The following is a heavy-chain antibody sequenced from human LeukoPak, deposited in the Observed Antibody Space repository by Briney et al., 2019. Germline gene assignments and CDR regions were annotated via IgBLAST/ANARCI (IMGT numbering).Heavy chain of an antibody. J-gene: IGHJ4*02. D-gene: IGHD3-22*01. CDR1: GYTFTGYY. CDR3: ARDDSPTYYYDSSGAVL. Sequence: ASVKVSCKASGYTFTGYYMHWVRQAPGQGLEWMGWINPNSGGTNYAQKFQGRVTMTRDMSTSTVYMELSSLRSEDTAVYYCARDDSPTYYYDSSGAVLWGQGTLVTVSS. CDR2: INPNSGGT. V-gene: IGHV1-2*02.